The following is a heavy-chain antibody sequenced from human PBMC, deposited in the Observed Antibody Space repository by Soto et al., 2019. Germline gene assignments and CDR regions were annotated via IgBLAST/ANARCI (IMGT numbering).Heavy chain of an antibody. D-gene: IGHD3-16*01. CDR1: GFIFSDYW. J-gene: IGHJ4*02. Sequence: EVQLVESGGGLVQPGGSLRLSCAASGFIFSDYWMHWVRQVPGKGLVWVSRINNDGTSTKYADSVKGRFTISRDNARKMLYLPMGGLRAEQPAVYYCATAQYYERSDYWGQGTLVTVSS. V-gene: IGHV3-74*03. CDR2: INNDGTST. CDR3: ATAQYYERSDY.